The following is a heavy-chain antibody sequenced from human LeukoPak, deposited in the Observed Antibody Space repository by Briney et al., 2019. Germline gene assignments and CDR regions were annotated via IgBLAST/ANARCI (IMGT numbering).Heavy chain of an antibody. CDR2: INHSGST. J-gene: IGHJ5*02. V-gene: IGHV4-34*01. CDR1: GGSFSGYY. D-gene: IGHD5-18*01. CDR3: ATSADTTIPGWFDP. Sequence: PSETLSLTCAVYGGSFSGYYWSWIRQPPGKGLEWIGEINHSGSTNYNPSLKSRVTISVDKSKNQFSLKLSTVTAADTAIYYCATSADTTIPGWFDPWGQGTLVTVSS.